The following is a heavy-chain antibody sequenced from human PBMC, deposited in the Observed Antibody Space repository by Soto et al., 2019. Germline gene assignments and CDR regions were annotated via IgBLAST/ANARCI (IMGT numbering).Heavy chain of an antibody. J-gene: IGHJ6*02. CDR1: GFTISGLW. CDR3: AREVAPTPPAPSYLMDV. Sequence: GGSLRLSCVASGFTISGLWMHWVRRTPGKGLVWVSRINSDGSSITYADSVKGRFAISRDNANNALYLQMNSLRAEDTAVYYCAREVAPTPPAPSYLMDVWGQGTTVTVSS. CDR2: INSDGSSI. D-gene: IGHD2-15*01. V-gene: IGHV3-74*03.